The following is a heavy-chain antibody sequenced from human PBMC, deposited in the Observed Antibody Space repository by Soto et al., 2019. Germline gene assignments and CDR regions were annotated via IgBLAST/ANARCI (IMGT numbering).Heavy chain of an antibody. CDR3: ARDLAYGDSYYHYAMDV. D-gene: IGHD4-17*01. J-gene: IGHJ6*02. V-gene: IGHV3-48*02. CDR1: GFTFSSYT. CDR2: ISSSSDAI. Sequence: GGSLRLSCAASGFTFSSYTLNWVRQTPGKGLEWVSYISSSSDAIYYVDSVKGRFTISRDNAKNSLYLQMSSLRDEDTAVYYCARDLAYGDSYYHYAMDVWGQGTTVTVSS.